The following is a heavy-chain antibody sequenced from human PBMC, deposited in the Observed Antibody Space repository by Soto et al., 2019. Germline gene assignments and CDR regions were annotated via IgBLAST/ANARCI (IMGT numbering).Heavy chain of an antibody. Sequence: SETLSLTCTVSGGSIRSASYWWGWVRQPPGKGLEFIGAVYDSGSTYYKPSLKSRLTISVDTSNNQFSLKLSSVTAADTAVYHCARQSGDWYFDLWGRGTLVTVSS. D-gene: IGHD1-26*01. V-gene: IGHV4-39*01. J-gene: IGHJ2*01. CDR3: ARQSGDWYFDL. CDR1: GGSIRSASYW. CDR2: VYDSGST.